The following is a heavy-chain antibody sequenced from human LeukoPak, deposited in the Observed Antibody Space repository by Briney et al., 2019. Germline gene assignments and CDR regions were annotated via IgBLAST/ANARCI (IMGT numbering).Heavy chain of an antibody. CDR3: ARDRSHIVATSDAFDI. CDR1: GFTFSSYA. Sequence: PGGSLRLSCAASGFTFSSYAMHWVRQAPGKGLEWVAVISYDGSNKYYADSVKGRFTISRDNSKNTLYLQMNSLRAEDTAVYYCARDRSHIVATSDAFDIWGQGTMVTVSS. D-gene: IGHD5-12*01. CDR2: ISYDGSNK. J-gene: IGHJ3*02. V-gene: IGHV3-30*04.